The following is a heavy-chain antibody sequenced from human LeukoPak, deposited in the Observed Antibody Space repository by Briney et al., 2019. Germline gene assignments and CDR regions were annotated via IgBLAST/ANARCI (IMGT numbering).Heavy chain of an antibody. D-gene: IGHD2-15*01. Sequence: PSETLSLTCTVSGGSISSDGYYWTWIRQHPGKGLEGIGYIYYSGSTYYNPSLKSRVTISVDTSKNQFSLKLTSVTAADTAVYYCARGRTYCRGGSCYSANWFDPWGQGTLVTVSS. CDR2: IYYSGST. J-gene: IGHJ5*02. CDR1: GGSISSDGYY. V-gene: IGHV4-31*03. CDR3: ARGRTYCRGGSCYSANWFDP.